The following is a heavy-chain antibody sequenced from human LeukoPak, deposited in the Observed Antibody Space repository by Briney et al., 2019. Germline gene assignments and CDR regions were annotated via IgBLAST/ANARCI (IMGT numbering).Heavy chain of an antibody. V-gene: IGHV3-21*01. J-gene: IGHJ4*02. D-gene: IGHD2-15*01. Sequence: GWSLRLSCAASGFTFSSYSMNWVRQAPGKGLEWVSSISSSSSYIYYADSVKGRFTISRDNAKNSLYLQMNSLRAEDTAVYYCARDARGYCSGGSCYFLDYWGQGTLVTVSS. CDR3: ARDARGYCSGGSCYFLDY. CDR1: GFTFSSYS. CDR2: ISSSSSYI.